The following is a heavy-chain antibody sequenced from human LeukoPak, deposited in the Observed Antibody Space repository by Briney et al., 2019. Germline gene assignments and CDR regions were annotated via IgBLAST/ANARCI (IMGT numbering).Heavy chain of an antibody. D-gene: IGHD3-3*01. V-gene: IGHV6-1*01. CDR3: ARDPGERLRFDP. Sequence: SQTLSLTCAISGDSVSSNSVTWNWIRQSPSRGLEWLGRTYYRSTWYNDYAVSVKSRITINPDTSKNQFSLQLNSVTPEDTAVYYCARDPGERLRFDPWGQGILVTVSS. J-gene: IGHJ5*02. CDR2: TYYRSTWYN. CDR1: GDSVSSNSVT.